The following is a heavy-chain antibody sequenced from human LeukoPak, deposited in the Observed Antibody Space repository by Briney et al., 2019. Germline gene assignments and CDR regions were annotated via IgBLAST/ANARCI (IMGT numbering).Heavy chain of an antibody. D-gene: IGHD5-24*01. Sequence: GGSLRLSCAASGFTFSSYGMNWVRQAPGKGLEWVSYISSSGSTIYYADSVKGRFTISRDNAKNSLYLQMNSLRVEDTAVYYCARGIQTRDGYNSWGQGTLVTVSS. CDR3: ARGIQTRDGYNS. CDR2: ISSSGSTI. J-gene: IGHJ5*02. CDR1: GFTFSSYG. V-gene: IGHV3-48*04.